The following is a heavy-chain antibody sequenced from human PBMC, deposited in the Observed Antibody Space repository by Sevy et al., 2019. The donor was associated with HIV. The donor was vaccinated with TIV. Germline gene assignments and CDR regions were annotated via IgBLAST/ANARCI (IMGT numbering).Heavy chain of an antibody. J-gene: IGHJ4*02. CDR1: GFTFSSYS. D-gene: IGHD3-22*01. CDR2: ISSSSSYI. CDR3: ARDRGHYYDSSGFYRLDY. V-gene: IGHV3-21*01. Sequence: GGSLRLSCAASGFTFSSYSMNWVRQAPGKGLEWVSSISSSSSYIYYADSVKGRFTISRDNAKNSLFLQMNSLRAEDTAVYYCARDRGHYYDSSGFYRLDYWGQGTLVTVSS.